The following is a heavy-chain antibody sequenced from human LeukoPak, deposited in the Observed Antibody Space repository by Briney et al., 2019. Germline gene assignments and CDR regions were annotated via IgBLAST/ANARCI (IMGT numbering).Heavy chain of an antibody. CDR2: IYHSGST. Sequence: SETLSLTCAVPGYSISSGYYWGWIRQPPGKGLEWIGSIYHSGSTYYNPSLKSRVTISVDTSKNQFSLKLSSVTAADTAVYYCAREPKYGSGSYYLDYWGQGTLVTVSS. V-gene: IGHV4-38-2*02. J-gene: IGHJ4*02. CDR1: GYSISSGYY. D-gene: IGHD3-10*01. CDR3: AREPKYGSGSYYLDY.